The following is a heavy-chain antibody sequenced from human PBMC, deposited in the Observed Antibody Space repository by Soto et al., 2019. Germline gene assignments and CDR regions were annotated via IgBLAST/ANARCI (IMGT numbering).Heavy chain of an antibody. J-gene: IGHJ6*02. CDR3: ARVLCHSSGCFWNYYGMDV. Sequence: SQTLSLTCAISGDSVSSNSAAWNWIRQSPSRGLEWLGRTYYRSKWYNDYAVSVKSRITINPDTSKNQFSLQLNSVTPEDTAVYYCARVLCHSSGCFWNYYGMDVWGQGTTVTVSS. D-gene: IGHD6-19*01. CDR2: TYYRSKWYN. CDR1: GDSVSSNSAA. V-gene: IGHV6-1*01.